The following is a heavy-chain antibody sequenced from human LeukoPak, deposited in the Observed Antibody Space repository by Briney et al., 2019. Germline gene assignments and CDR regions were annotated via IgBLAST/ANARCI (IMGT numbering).Heavy chain of an antibody. CDR3: ARGSRYGSSSGTIDY. Sequence: KPSETLSLTCTVSGGSISSYYGSWLRQPPGKGLEWIREINHSGSTNYNPSLKSRVTISVDTSKNQFSLKLSSVTAADTAVYYCARGSRYGSSSGTIDYWGQGTLVTVSS. V-gene: IGHV4-34*01. J-gene: IGHJ4*02. CDR1: GGSISSYY. CDR2: INHSGST. D-gene: IGHD6-6*01.